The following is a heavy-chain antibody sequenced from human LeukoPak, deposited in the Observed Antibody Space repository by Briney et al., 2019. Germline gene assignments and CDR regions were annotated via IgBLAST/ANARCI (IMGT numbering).Heavy chain of an antibody. CDR1: GFTFSSHG. J-gene: IGHJ6*03. CDR3: AKDYSYYDSSGYYPNYYYYYYMDV. D-gene: IGHD3-22*01. Sequence: GGSLRLSCAASGFTFSSHGMHWVRQAPGKGLEWVAFIRYDGSNKYYADSVKGRFTISRDNSKNTLYLQMNSLRAEDTAVYYCAKDYSYYDSSGYYPNYYYYYYMDVWGKGTTVTISS. V-gene: IGHV3-30*02. CDR2: IRYDGSNK.